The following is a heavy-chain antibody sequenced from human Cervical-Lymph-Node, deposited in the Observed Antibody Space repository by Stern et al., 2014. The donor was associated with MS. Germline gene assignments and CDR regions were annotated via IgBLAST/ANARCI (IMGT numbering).Heavy chain of an antibody. CDR2: NYPGDSDT. J-gene: IGHJ4*02. Sequence: MQLVQSGAEVKKPGESLKISCKGAGYSFTSYWIGWGLQMPGTGLEWRRINYPGDSDTRYSPSFQGQVTISADKSISTAYLQWSSLKASDTAMYYCARHCGFRPGCIDYWGQGTLVTVSS. D-gene: IGHD2-21*01. CDR3: ARHCGFRPGCIDY. CDR1: GYSFTSYW. V-gene: IGHV5-51*01.